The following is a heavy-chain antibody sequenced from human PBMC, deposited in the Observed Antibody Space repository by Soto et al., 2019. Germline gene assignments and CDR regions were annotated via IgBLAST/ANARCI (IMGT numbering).Heavy chain of an antibody. CDR3: ATQRDVSGSAAFDI. CDR2: VYPGDSDT. D-gene: IGHD3-10*01. CDR1: GYPFTNYC. J-gene: IGHJ3*02. V-gene: IGHV5-51*01. Sequence: PGESLKSSCKGSGYPFTNYCIGWVRQMPGKGLEWMGIVYPGDSDTRYSPSFQGQVSFSADKSISTAYLRWSSLKASDTAMYYCATQRDVSGSAAFDIWGQGTMVTDSS.